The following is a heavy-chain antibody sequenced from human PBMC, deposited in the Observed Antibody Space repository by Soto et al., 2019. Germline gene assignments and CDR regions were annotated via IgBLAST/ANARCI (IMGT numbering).Heavy chain of an antibody. CDR1: GGTFSSYA. D-gene: IGHD3-10*01. J-gene: IGHJ5*02. Sequence: QVQLVQSGAEVKKPGSSVKVSCKASGGTFSSYAISWVRQAPGQGLEWMGGIIPIFGTANYAQKFQGRVTITADESTSTAYRELSSLRSEDTAVYYCARESSYYYGSGSYYNVISDWFDPWGQGTLVTVSS. CDR3: ARESSYYYGSGSYYNVISDWFDP. V-gene: IGHV1-69*01. CDR2: IIPIFGTA.